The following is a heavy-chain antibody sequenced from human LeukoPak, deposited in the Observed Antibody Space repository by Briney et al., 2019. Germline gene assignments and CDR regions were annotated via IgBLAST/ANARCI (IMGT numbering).Heavy chain of an antibody. Sequence: PGGSLRLSCAASGFTLRSYDMHWIRQAPGKGLEWVAVISYDGSNKYYADSVKGRLTISRDNSENTVYLQMNSLRAEDTAVYYCAKDHLEYYYDSSGPDYWGQGTLVTVSS. CDR2: ISYDGSNK. CDR1: GFTLRSYD. D-gene: IGHD3-22*01. J-gene: IGHJ4*02. V-gene: IGHV3-30*18. CDR3: AKDHLEYYYDSSGPDY.